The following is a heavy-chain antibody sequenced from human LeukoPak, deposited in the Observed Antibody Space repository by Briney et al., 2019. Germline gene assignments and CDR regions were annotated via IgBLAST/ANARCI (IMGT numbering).Heavy chain of an antibody. CDR3: ARDHLVPLVTMVRGVITDYYYYGMDV. Sequence: GGSLRLSCAASGFTFSSYWMSWVRQAPGKGLEWVANIKQDGSEKYYVDSVKGRFTISRDNAKNSLYLQMNSLRAEDTAVYYCARDHLVPLVTMVRGVITDYYYYGMDVWGQGTTVTVSS. CDR2: IKQDGSEK. J-gene: IGHJ6*02. CDR1: GFTFSSYW. D-gene: IGHD3-10*01. V-gene: IGHV3-7*01.